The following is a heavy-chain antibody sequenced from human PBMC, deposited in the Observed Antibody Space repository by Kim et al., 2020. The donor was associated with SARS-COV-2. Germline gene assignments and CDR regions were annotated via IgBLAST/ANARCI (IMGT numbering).Heavy chain of an antibody. CDR1: GDSVSSNSAA. V-gene: IGHV6-1*01. CDR2: TYYRSKWYN. CDR3: ARATHPSIAARSAFDY. Sequence: SQTLSLTCAISGDSVSSNSAAWNWIRQSPSRGLEWLGRTYYRSKWYNDYAVSVKSRITINPDTSKNQFSLQLNSVTPEDTAVYYCARATHPSIAARSAFDYWGQGTLVTVSS. J-gene: IGHJ4*02. D-gene: IGHD6-6*01.